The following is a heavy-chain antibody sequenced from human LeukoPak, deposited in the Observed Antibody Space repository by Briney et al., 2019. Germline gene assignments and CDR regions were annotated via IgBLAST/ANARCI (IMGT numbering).Heavy chain of an antibody. CDR2: INHSGST. J-gene: IGHJ4*02. CDR1: GGSFSGYY. CDR3: ARGSSAAADY. Sequence: PSETLSLTCAVYGGSFSGYYWSWIRQPPGKGLEWIGEINHSGSTNYNPSLRGRVTISVDTSKNQFSLKLSSVTAADTAVYYCARGSSAAADYWGQGTLVTVSS. D-gene: IGHD6-13*01. V-gene: IGHV4-34*01.